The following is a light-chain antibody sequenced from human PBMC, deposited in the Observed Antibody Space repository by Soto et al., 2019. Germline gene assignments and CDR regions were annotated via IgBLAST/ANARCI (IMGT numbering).Light chain of an antibody. Sequence: DIQMTQSPSTLSASVGDRVTITCRASQSISSWLAWYQQKPGKAPKLLIYDASSLESGVPSRFSGSGSGTEFTLTISSLQPDDFATYYCQQYNSYSPTFGEVTKLDIK. V-gene: IGKV1-5*01. CDR1: QSISSW. CDR3: QQYNSYSPT. CDR2: DAS. J-gene: IGKJ1*01.